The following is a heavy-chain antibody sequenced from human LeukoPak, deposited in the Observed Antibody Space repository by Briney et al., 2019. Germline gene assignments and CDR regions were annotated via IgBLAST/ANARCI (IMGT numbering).Heavy chain of an antibody. D-gene: IGHD2-2*01. V-gene: IGHV4-61*02. Sequence: SETLSLTCSVFGDSISIGGYYWTWIRQPAGKGLEWIGRIYIGESANYNSSLKSRVTILVDTSKNQFSLKLSSVTAADTAMYFCARSRERICSNPPCYVDLQATWGQGTLVTVSP. CDR3: ARSRERICSNPPCYVDLQAT. J-gene: IGHJ4*02. CDR2: IYIGESA. CDR1: GDSISIGGYY.